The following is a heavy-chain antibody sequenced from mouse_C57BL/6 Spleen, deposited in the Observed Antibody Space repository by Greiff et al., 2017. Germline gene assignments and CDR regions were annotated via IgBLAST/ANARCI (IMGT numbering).Heavy chain of an antibody. CDR2: IFPGSGST. D-gene: IGHD1-2*01. CDR1: GYTFTSYW. Sequence: QVQLKQPGAELVKPGASVKMSCKASGYTFTSYWITWVKQRPGQGLEWIGDIFPGSGSTNYNEKFKSKATLTVDTSSSTAYMQLSSLTSEDSAVYYCARSLLRDVGGWGHGATLTLSS. J-gene: IGHJ2*01. V-gene: IGHV1-55*01. CDR3: ARSLLRDVGG.